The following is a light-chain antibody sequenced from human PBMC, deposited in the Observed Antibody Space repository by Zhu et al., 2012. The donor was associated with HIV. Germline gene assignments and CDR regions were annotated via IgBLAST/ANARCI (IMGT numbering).Light chain of an antibody. J-gene: IGKJ4*01. CDR3: QQYDNWPPLT. CDR1: QSITRN. CDR2: GAS. V-gene: IGKV3-15*01. Sequence: EIVMTQSPATLSVSLGGSATLSCRASQSITRNLAWYQQKPGQAPRLLIYGASTRATGIPVRFSGSGSGTEFTLTIRSLQPEDFAIYFCQQYDNWPPLTFGGGTKVQIK.